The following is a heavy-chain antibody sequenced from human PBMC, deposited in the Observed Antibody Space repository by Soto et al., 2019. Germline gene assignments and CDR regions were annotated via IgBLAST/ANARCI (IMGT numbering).Heavy chain of an antibody. D-gene: IGHD4-17*01. CDR2: IRSKANSYAT. Sequence: EVQLVESGGGLVQPGGSLKLSCAASGFTFSGFAIHWVRQASGKGLEWVGRIRSKANSYATAYAASVKGRFTISRDVSKNTAYLQMNSLKTEDTAVYYCTRLYGDYVGYWGQGTLVTVSS. J-gene: IGHJ4*02. CDR1: GFTFSGFA. V-gene: IGHV3-73*01. CDR3: TRLYGDYVGY.